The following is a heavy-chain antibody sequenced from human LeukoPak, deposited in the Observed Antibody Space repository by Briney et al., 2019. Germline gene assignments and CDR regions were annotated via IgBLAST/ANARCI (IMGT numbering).Heavy chain of an antibody. V-gene: IGHV3-7*01. J-gene: IGHJ5*02. CDR2: VKEDGSQK. Sequence: GGSLRLSCAASGFTFSRYWMSWVRQAPGKGLQWVASVKEDGSQKNYADTVKGRFTIFRDNAKKSLVLQMNSLRVDDTAVYYCAREASWGPGTLVTVSS. CDR3: AREAS. CDR1: GFTFSRYW.